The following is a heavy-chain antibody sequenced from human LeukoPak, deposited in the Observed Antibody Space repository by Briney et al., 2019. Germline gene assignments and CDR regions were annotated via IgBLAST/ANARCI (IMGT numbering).Heavy chain of an antibody. CDR3: ARDQAGVMMWDY. D-gene: IGHD3-16*01. CDR2: ISTSSGKT. Sequence: ASVKVSCKASGYTFTMYDITWVRQAPGQGLEWMGWISTSSGKTNYAQKVRGRVTMTTDTSTTTAYMELRSLRSDDTAVYYCARDQAGVMMWDYWGQGTLVTVSS. CDR1: GYTFTMYD. V-gene: IGHV1-18*01. J-gene: IGHJ4*02.